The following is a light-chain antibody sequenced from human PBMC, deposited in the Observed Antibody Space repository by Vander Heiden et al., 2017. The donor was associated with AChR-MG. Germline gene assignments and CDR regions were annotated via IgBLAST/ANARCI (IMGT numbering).Light chain of an antibody. V-gene: IGLV1-44*01. CDR3: AAWDDSLNGPV. CDR2: SNN. Sequence: QSVLTQPPSASGTPGQRVTISCSGSRSNIGTKTVHWYQQLPGTAPKLLIYSNNPRPSGVPDRFSVSKSGTSASLAISGLQSEDEADYYCAAWDDSLNGPVFGGGTKLTVL. J-gene: IGLJ2*01. CDR1: RSNIGTKT.